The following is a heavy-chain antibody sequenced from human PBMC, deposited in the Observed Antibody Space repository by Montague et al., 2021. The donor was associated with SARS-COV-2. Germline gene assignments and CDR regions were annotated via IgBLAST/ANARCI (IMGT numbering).Heavy chain of an antibody. J-gene: IGHJ6*02. D-gene: IGHD2-2*01. V-gene: IGHV4-34*01. CDR2: INHSGST. CDR3: VRVPYRLLFVPRYYGMDV. CDR1: GGSLSGYY. Sequence: SETLSLTCAVYGGSLSGYYWSWIRQPPGGGLEWIAEINHSGSTSYNPSLKSRVTISVDTSKNQFSLKLSSATAADTAVYYCVRVPYRLLFVPRYYGMDVWGQGTTVTVSS.